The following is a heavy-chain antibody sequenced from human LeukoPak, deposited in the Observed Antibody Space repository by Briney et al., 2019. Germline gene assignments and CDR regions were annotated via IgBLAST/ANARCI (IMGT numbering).Heavy chain of an antibody. J-gene: IGHJ6*03. D-gene: IGHD6-13*01. V-gene: IGHV3-23*01. CDR2: ISGSGGST. Sequence: GGSLRLSCAASGFTFSSYAMSWVRQAPGRGLEWVSAISGSGGSTYYADSVKGRFTISRDNSKNTLYLQMNSLRAEDTAVYYCAKVTQGIAAAGTGGPYYYYMDVWGKGTTVTVSS. CDR3: AKVTQGIAAAGTGGPYYYYMDV. CDR1: GFTFSSYA.